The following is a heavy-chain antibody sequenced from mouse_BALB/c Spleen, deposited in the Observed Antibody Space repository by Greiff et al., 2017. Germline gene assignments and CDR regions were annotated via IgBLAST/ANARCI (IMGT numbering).Heavy chain of an antibody. D-gene: IGHD3-2*01. CDR1: GYSFTDYI. Sequence: VQLKQTGPELVKPGASVKISCKASGYSFTDYIMLWVKQSHGKSLEWIGNINPYYGSTSYNLKFKGKATLTVDTSSSTAYMHLSSLTSEDSAVYYCTRGTARATEGFAYWGQGTLVTVS. V-gene: IGHV1-39*01. J-gene: IGHJ3*01. CDR2: INPYYGST. CDR3: TRGTARATEGFAY.